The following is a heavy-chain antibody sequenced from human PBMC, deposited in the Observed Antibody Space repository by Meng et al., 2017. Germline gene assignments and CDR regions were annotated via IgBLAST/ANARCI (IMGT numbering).Heavy chain of an antibody. V-gene: IGHV3-53*01. CDR2: IYTGGST. J-gene: IGHJ5*02. D-gene: IGHD3-16*01. Sequence: EVQLVESGGGLIQPGGSLRLPCAASGFTVRCNYMSRVRQAPGKGLEWGSVIYTGGSTPYSDSVKGRFTFSRDNSKNTVYFQMNSLKAEDTAVYYCARGSGGLDPWGQGSLVTVSS. CDR1: GFTVRCNY. CDR3: ARGSGGLDP.